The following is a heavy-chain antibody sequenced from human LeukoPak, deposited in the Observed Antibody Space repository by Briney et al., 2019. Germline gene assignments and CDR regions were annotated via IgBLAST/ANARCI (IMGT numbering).Heavy chain of an antibody. D-gene: IGHD1-26*01. V-gene: IGHV3-66*01. Sequence: PGGSLRLSCAASGFTVTSHYMAWVRQTPGKGLEWLSIMFDGGTTYYADSVNGRASISRDTSTNSLYLQMNSLKDDDTAVYYCARAHGTKRYYFADWGQGTHVTVSS. CDR3: ARAHGTKRYYFAD. CDR1: GFTVTSHY. CDR2: MFDGGTT. J-gene: IGHJ4*02.